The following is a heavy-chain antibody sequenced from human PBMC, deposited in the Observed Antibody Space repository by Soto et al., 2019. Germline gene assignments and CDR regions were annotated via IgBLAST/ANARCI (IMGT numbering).Heavy chain of an antibody. Sequence: ASVKVSCKASGYTFTSYYMHWVRQAPGQGLEWMGIINPSGGSTSYAQKFQGRVTMTRDTSTSTVYMELSSLRSEDTAVYYCARASTAARVRYYGMDVWGQGTTVTVSS. CDR3: ARASTAARVRYYGMDV. CDR2: INPSGGST. CDR1: GYTFTSYY. V-gene: IGHV1-46*01. J-gene: IGHJ6*02. D-gene: IGHD6-25*01.